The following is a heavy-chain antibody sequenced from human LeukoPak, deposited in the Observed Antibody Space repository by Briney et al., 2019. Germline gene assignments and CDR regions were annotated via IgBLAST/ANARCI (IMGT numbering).Heavy chain of an antibody. V-gene: IGHV1-3*03. CDR2: INAGNGNT. J-gene: IGHJ4*02. D-gene: IGHD5-18*01. Sequence: ASVKVSCKASGYTFTSYGISWVRQAPGQRLEWMGWINAGNGNTKYSQEFQGRVTITRDTSASTAYMELSSLRSEDMAVYYCAREGGYSYAPFDYWGQGTLVTVSS. CDR1: GYTFTSYG. CDR3: AREGGYSYAPFDY.